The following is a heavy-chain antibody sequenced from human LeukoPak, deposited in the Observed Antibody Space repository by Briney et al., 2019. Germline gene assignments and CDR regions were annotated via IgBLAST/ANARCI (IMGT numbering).Heavy chain of an antibody. V-gene: IGHV4-61*05. J-gene: IGHJ4*02. CDR3: ARARGYYDSSGYDY. D-gene: IGHD3-22*01. CDR1: DGSISSSSYY. CDR2: IYYSGST. Sequence: SETLSLTCTVSDGSISSSSYYWGWIRQPPGKGLEWIGYIYYSGSTNYNPALKSRVTISEDTSKNQISLKLSSVTAADTAVYYCARARGYYDSSGYDYWGQGTLVTVSS.